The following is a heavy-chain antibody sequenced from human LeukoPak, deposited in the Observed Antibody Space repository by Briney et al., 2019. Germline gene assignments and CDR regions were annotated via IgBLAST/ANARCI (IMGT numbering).Heavy chain of an antibody. V-gene: IGHV4-59*01. J-gene: IGHJ4*02. D-gene: IGHD1-26*01. Sequence: SETLSLTCPVSAVFFSSYYWSWIRQPPGKGLEWIGYIYYSGSTKYNPSLKSRVTISVAASKAQFSLKLDSVTGITARVYYCATRTRELYYSHYWGQGTLVTVSS. CDR3: ATRTRELYYSHY. CDR2: IYYSGST. CDR1: AVFFSSYY.